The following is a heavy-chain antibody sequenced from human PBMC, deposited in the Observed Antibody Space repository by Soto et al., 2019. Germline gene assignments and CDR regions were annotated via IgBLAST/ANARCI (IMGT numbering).Heavy chain of an antibody. D-gene: IGHD3-3*01. Sequence: ESGGGLVQPGRSLRLSCAASGFTFDDYAMHWVRQAPGKGLEWVSGISWNSGSIGYADSVKGRFTISRDNAKNSLYLQMNSLRAEDTALYYCAKDLTPYYDFWSGYDAFDIWGQGTMVTVSS. CDR2: ISWNSGSI. V-gene: IGHV3-9*01. J-gene: IGHJ3*02. CDR3: AKDLTPYYDFWSGYDAFDI. CDR1: GFTFDDYA.